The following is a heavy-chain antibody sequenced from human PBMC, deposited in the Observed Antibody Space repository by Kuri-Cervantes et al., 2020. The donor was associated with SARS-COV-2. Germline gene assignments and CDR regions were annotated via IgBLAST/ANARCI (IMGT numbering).Heavy chain of an antibody. D-gene: IGHD6-13*01. Sequence: SETLSLTCTVSGDFISNYFWTWIRQPPGKGLEWIGYFSYGASTDYNPSLKSRVTISVDTSTNQISLRLTSVTAADTAVYYCARRAAAGTILLDYWGQGTLVTVSS. J-gene: IGHJ4*02. CDR2: FSYGAST. V-gene: IGHV4-59*01. CDR3: ARRAAAGTILLDY. CDR1: GDFISNYF.